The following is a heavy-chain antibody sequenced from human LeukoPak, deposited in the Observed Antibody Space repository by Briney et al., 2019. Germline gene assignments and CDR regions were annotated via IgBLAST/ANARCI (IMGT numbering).Heavy chain of an antibody. CDR1: GGPINSGGHY. Sequence: SETLSLTCTVSGGPINSGGHYWSWIRQHPGKGLEWIGYISYSGTTYYNPSLKSRVTLSLDTSKNHFSLKLSSVTAADTAVYYCARYPYSSSSANDAFDIWGQGTMVIVSS. D-gene: IGHD6-6*01. V-gene: IGHV4-31*03. CDR3: ARYPYSSSSANDAFDI. J-gene: IGHJ3*02. CDR2: ISYSGTT.